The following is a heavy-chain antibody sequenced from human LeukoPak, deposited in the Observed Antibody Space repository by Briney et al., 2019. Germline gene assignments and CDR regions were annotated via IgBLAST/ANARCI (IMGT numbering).Heavy chain of an antibody. D-gene: IGHD6-19*01. J-gene: IGHJ4*02. Sequence: GGSLRLSCAASGFTFSSYAMSWVRQAPGKGLEWASAISGSGGSTYYADSVKGRFTISRDNSKNTLYLQMNSLRAEDTAVYYCAKESFWDSSGWSDYWGQGTLVTVSS. CDR2: ISGSGGST. CDR3: AKESFWDSSGWSDY. V-gene: IGHV3-23*01. CDR1: GFTFSSYA.